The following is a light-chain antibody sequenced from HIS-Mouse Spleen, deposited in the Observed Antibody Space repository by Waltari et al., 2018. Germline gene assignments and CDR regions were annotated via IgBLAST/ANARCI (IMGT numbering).Light chain of an antibody. J-gene: IGLJ2*01. Sequence: SYELTQPPSVSVSPGQTARITCSGDALPKQYAYWYQQKPGQAPVLVIYKDSERPSGKPERFSGSSSGTTLTLTISGVQAEDEADYYCQSADSSGTYVVFGGGTKLTVL. CDR1: ALPKQY. CDR3: QSADSSGTYVV. V-gene: IGLV3-25*03. CDR2: KDS.